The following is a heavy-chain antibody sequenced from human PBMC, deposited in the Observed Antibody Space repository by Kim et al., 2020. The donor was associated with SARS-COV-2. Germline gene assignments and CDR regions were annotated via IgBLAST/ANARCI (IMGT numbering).Heavy chain of an antibody. D-gene: IGHD6-13*01. CDR2: INHSGST. CDR1: GGSFSGYY. CDR3: ARDPANSSSWYRTLYPQKLYGMDV. Sequence: SETLSLTCAVYGGSFSGYYWSWIRQPPGKGLEWIGEINHSGSTNYNPSLKSRVTISVDTSKNQFSLKLSSVTAADTAVYYCARDPANSSSWYRTLYPQKLYGMDVWGQGTTVTVSS. J-gene: IGHJ6*02. V-gene: IGHV4-34*01.